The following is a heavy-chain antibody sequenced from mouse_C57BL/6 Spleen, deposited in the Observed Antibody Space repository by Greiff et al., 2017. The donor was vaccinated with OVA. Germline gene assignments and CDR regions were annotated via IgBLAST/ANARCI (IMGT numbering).Heavy chain of an antibody. V-gene: IGHV1-52*01. D-gene: IGHD1-1*01. CDR3: ARGYYGRFWYFDV. Sequence: VQLQQPGAELVRPGSSVKLSCKASGYTFTSYWMHWVKQRPIQGLEWIGNIDPSDSETHYNQKFKDKATLTVDKSSSTAYMKLSSLTSEDSAVYYCARGYYGRFWYFDVWGTGTTVTVSS. CDR2: IDPSDSET. J-gene: IGHJ1*03. CDR1: GYTFTSYW.